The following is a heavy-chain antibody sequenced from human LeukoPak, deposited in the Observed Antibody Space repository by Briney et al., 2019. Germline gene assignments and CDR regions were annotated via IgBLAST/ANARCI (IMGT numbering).Heavy chain of an antibody. J-gene: IGHJ6*02. CDR2: IIPIFGTA. CDR1: GGTFSSYA. V-gene: IGHV1-69*06. Sequence: SVKVSCKASGGTFSSYAISWVRQAPGQGLEWMGGIIPIFGTANYAQKFQGRVTITADKSTSTAYMELSSLRSEDTAVSYCASPPSGGWFRRVYYYGMDVWGQGTTVTVSS. D-gene: IGHD2-15*01. CDR3: ASPPSGGWFRRVYYYGMDV.